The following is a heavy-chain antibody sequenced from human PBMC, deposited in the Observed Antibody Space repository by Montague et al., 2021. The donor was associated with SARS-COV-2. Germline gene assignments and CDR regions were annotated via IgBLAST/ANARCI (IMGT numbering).Heavy chain of an antibody. D-gene: IGHD3-9*01. V-gene: IGHV3-23*01. J-gene: IGHJ4*02. CDR1: GFTFSSYA. CDR3: ARLDIMTAYPYEY. CDR2: IRGNGGST. Sequence: SLRLSCAASGFTFSSYAMSWVRQAPGKGLEWVSGIRGNGGSTYYADSVKGRFTISRDNSKNTLYLQMNSLRAEDTAVYYCARLDIMTAYPYEYWGQGTLVTVSS.